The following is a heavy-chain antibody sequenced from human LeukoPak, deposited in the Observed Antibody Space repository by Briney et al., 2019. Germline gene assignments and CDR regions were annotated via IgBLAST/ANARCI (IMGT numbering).Heavy chain of an antibody. CDR3: VKDDSNHYDTSTYVA. Sequence: GGSLRLSCSASGFTFSRYAMHWARQAPGKGLEYVSAIGTNGNTYYADSVKGRFTISRDNSKNTLYLQMSNLRAEDTAVYHCVKDDSNHYDTSTYVAWGQGTLVTVSS. CDR2: IGTNGNT. V-gene: IGHV3-64D*06. J-gene: IGHJ5*02. CDR1: GFTFSRYA. D-gene: IGHD3-22*01.